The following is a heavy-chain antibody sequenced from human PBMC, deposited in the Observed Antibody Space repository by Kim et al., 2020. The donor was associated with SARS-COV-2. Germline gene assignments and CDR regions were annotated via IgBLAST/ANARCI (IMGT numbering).Heavy chain of an antibody. J-gene: IGHJ6*02. D-gene: IGHD2-15*01. CDR2: ISYDGSNK. Sequence: GGSLRLSCAASGFTFSSYGMHWVRQAPGKGLEWVAVISYDGSNKYYADSVKGRFTISRDNSKNTLYLQMNSLRAEDTAVYYCAKDGRDIEAYYYGMDVWGQGTTVTVSS. V-gene: IGHV3-30*18. CDR3: AKDGRDIEAYYYGMDV. CDR1: GFTFSSYG.